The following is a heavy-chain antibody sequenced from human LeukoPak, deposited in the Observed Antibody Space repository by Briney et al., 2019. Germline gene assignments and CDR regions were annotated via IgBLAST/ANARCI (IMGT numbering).Heavy chain of an antibody. D-gene: IGHD1-1*01. Sequence: GGSLRLSCAASGFTFSDYYMSWIRQAPGKGLEWVSYISSSSSYTNYADSVKGRFTISRDNAKNSLYLQMNSLRAEDTAVYYCARDLELERNRWNYFESWGLGTLVTVSS. CDR1: GFTFSDYY. CDR2: ISSSSSYT. J-gene: IGHJ4*02. V-gene: IGHV3-11*05. CDR3: ARDLELERNRWNYFES.